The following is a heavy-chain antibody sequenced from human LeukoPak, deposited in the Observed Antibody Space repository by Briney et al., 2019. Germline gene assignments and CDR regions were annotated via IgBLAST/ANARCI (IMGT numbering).Heavy chain of an antibody. Sequence: GRSLRLSCAASGFTFSSYGMHWVRQAPGKGLEWVAVISYDGSNKYYADSVKGRFTISRDNSKNTLYLQMNSLRAEDTAVYYCAKPLRYYGSGSYYPYYFDYWGQGTLVTVSS. V-gene: IGHV3-30*18. CDR1: GFTFSSYG. CDR3: AKPLRYYGSGSYYPYYFDY. J-gene: IGHJ4*02. CDR2: ISYDGSNK. D-gene: IGHD3-10*01.